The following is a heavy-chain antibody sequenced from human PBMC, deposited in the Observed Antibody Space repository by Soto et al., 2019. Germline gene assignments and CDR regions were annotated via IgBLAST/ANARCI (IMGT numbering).Heavy chain of an antibody. J-gene: IGHJ6*03. Sequence: EVQLLESGGGLLEPGGSLRLSCAASGFTFSSYAMSWVRQAPGKGLEWVSAISGSGGSTYYADSVKGRFTISRDNSKNTLYLQMNSLRAEDTAVYYCAKVGEGIAVAGTPWYYYYYMDVWGKGTTVTVSS. V-gene: IGHV3-23*01. CDR1: GFTFSSYA. CDR3: AKVGEGIAVAGTPWYYYYYMDV. D-gene: IGHD6-19*01. CDR2: ISGSGGST.